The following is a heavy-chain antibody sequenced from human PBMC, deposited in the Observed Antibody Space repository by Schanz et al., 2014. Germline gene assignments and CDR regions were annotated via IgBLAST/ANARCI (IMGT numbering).Heavy chain of an antibody. V-gene: IGHV1-18*01. CDR3: AREVGLYDRGWFDP. CDR1: GYTFTSHG. D-gene: IGHD3-22*01. J-gene: IGHJ5*02. Sequence: QVQLVQSGAEVKKPGASVKVSCKASGYTFTSHGISWVRQAPGQGLEWMGWISPYNGNTNYAQKRQGRVTMTADTSTSTAYMDLRSLRSEDTAVYYCAREVGLYDRGWFDPWGQGTLVTVSS. CDR2: ISPYNGNT.